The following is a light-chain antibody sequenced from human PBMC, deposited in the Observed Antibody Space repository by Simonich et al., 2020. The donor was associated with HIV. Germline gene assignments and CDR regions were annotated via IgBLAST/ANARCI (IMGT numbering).Light chain of an antibody. J-gene: IGKJ1*01. CDR2: WAS. Sequence: DIVMTQSPDSLAVSLGERATINCKSSQGVLYSSNNKNYLAWYQQKPGQPPKLLIYWASTRKSGVPDRLSGSGSGTDFSLTISTLQAEDVAVYYCQQYYSTPWTFGQGTKVEIK. CDR1: QGVLYSSNNKNY. CDR3: QQYYSTPWT. V-gene: IGKV4-1*01.